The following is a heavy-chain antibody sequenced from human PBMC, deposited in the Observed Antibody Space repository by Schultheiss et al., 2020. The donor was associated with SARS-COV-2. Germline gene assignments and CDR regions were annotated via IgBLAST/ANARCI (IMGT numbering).Heavy chain of an antibody. CDR2: ISGDGVST. CDR3: ARAGSGYYYEGEYYYYGMDV. CDR1: GFTFSNYA. V-gene: IGHV3-23*01. D-gene: IGHD3-22*01. J-gene: IGHJ6*02. Sequence: GESLKISCAASGFTFSNYAMNWVRQAPGMGLEWVSGISGDGVSTYHADSVQGRFTISRDNSKNTLFLQMDSLRAEDTAVYYCARAGSGYYYEGEYYYYGMDVWGQGTTVTVSS.